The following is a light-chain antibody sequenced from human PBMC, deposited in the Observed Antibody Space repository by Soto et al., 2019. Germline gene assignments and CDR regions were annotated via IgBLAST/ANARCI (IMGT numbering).Light chain of an antibody. Sequence: DIQMTQSPSSLSASVGDRVTITCRASQSISSYLNWYQQKPGKAPKLLIYAASSLQSGVPSRFSGSRSGTDFTLTISSLQPEDFATYYCQQRDTFGQGTKLEIK. V-gene: IGKV1-39*01. CDR2: AAS. CDR3: QQRDT. J-gene: IGKJ2*01. CDR1: QSISSY.